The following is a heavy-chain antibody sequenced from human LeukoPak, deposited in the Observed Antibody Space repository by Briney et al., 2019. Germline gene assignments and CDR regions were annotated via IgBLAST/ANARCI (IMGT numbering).Heavy chain of an antibody. CDR3: ARPGYSSGYYDGLDY. CDR1: GFTFSGYE. Sequence: PGGSLRLSCAASGFTFSGYEINWVRQAPGKGLEWVSYISRSGDNIYYADSVKGRFTISRDNAKNSLYLQMNSLRAEDTAVYHCARPGYSSGYYDGLDYWGQGTLVTVSS. D-gene: IGHD3-22*01. J-gene: IGHJ4*02. V-gene: IGHV3-48*03. CDR2: ISRSGDNI.